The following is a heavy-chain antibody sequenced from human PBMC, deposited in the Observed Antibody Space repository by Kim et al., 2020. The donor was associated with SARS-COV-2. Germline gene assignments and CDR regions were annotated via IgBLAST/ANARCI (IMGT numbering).Heavy chain of an antibody. CDR3: ARHSTIRYGMDV. Sequence: SETLSLTCTVSGGSISSSSYYWGWIRQPPGKGLEWIGSIYYSGSTYYNPSLKSRVTISVDTSKNQFSLKLSSVTAADTAVYYCARHSTIRYGMDVWGQGTTVTVSS. CDR2: IYYSGST. V-gene: IGHV4-39*01. D-gene: IGHD3-3*01. CDR1: GGSISSSSYY. J-gene: IGHJ6*02.